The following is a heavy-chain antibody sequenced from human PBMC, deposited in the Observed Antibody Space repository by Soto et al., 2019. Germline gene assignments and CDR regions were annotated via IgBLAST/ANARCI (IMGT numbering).Heavy chain of an antibody. V-gene: IGHV3-7*03. CDR1: GFTFSSYW. J-gene: IGHJ4*02. CDR2: IKQDGSEK. CDR3: ASWTYYYDSSGARLFDY. D-gene: IGHD3-22*01. Sequence: GGSLRLSCAASGFTFSSYWMSWVRQAPGKGLEWVANIKQDGSEKYYVDSVKGRFTISRDNAKNSLYLQMNSLRAEDTAVYYCASWTYYYDSSGARLFDYWGQGTLVTVSS.